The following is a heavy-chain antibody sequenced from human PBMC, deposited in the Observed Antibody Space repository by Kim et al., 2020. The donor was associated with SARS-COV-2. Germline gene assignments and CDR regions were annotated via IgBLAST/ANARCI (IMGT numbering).Heavy chain of an antibody. Sequence: GGSLRLSCAASGFTFDDYAMHWVRQAPGKGLEWVSLISGDGGSTYYADSVKGRFTISRDNSKNSLYLQMNSLRTEDTALYYCAKDMGRGSYVSQGDYWGQGTLVTVSS. CDR1: GFTFDDYA. V-gene: IGHV3-43*02. CDR2: ISGDGGST. J-gene: IGHJ4*02. D-gene: IGHD1-26*01. CDR3: AKDMGRGSYVSQGDY.